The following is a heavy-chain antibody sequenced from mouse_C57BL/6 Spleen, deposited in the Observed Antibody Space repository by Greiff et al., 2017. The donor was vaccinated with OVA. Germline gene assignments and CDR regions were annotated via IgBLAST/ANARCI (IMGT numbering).Heavy chain of an antibody. CDR2: IAPSDSYT. D-gene: IGHD1-1*01. V-gene: IGHV1-50*01. J-gene: IGHJ2*01. CDR1: GYTFTSYW. Sequence: QVQLQQPGAELVKPGASVKLSCKASGYTFTSYWMQWVKQRPGQGLEWLGEIAPSDSYTNYNQKFKGKATLTVDTSSSTAYMQLSSLTTEDSAVEYGAIVDYYGSSWGYWGQGTTLTVSS. CDR3: AIVDYYGSSWGY.